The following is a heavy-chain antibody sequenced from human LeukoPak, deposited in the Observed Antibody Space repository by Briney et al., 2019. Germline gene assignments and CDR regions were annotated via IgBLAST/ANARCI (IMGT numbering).Heavy chain of an antibody. D-gene: IGHD1-26*01. CDR3: ARRVGGTPDY. Sequence: PGGSLRPSCTASGFTFSNHAMTWVRQAPGKGLEWVSAIGGDGRGTDYADSVKGRFTISRDNSKNTLYLEMNILRADDTARYYCARRVGGTPDYWGPGTLVTVSS. CDR2: IGGDGRGT. V-gene: IGHV3-23*01. CDR1: GFTFSNHA. J-gene: IGHJ4*02.